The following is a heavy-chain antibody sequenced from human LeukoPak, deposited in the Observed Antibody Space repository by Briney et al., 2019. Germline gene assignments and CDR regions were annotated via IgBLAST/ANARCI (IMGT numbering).Heavy chain of an antibody. CDR3: ASRHIAADAFDI. CDR1: GGSFSGYY. CDR2: INHSGST. D-gene: IGHD6-13*01. V-gene: IGHV4-34*01. J-gene: IGHJ3*02. Sequence: PSETLSRTCAVYGGSFSGYYWSWIRQPPGKGLEWIGEINHSGSTNYNPSLKSRVTTSVDTSKNQFSLKLSSVTAADTAVYYCASRHIAADAFDIWGQGTIVTVSS.